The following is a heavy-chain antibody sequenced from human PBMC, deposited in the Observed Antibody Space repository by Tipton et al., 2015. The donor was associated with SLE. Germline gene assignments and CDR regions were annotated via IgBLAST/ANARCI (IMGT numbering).Heavy chain of an antibody. CDR3: ASGGTPAFMAV. D-gene: IGHD2-2*01. Sequence: TLSLTCTVSPDSIKTYYWAWIRQPPGKGLEYIGYVYHSGDVNYNPSLKSRVTISLDTSKKQISLTLTSVTAADTAVYYCASGGTPAFMAVWGEGTTVTVSS. J-gene: IGHJ6*03. V-gene: IGHV4-59*01. CDR2: VYHSGDV. CDR1: PDSIKTYY.